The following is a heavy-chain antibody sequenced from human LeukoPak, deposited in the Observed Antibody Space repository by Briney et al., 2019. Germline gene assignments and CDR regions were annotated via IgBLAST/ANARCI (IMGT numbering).Heavy chain of an antibody. V-gene: IGHV1-18*01. D-gene: IGHD6-6*01. J-gene: IGHJ4*02. CDR3: ARVAEYSRYFPFDS. CDR2: ISAYNGYT. CDR1: GDTFNNYG. Sequence: GASVKVSCKASGDTFNNYGISWVRQAPGQGLEWMGWISAYNGYTNYAQSLRGRVTMTTDRSTSTAYMDLRSLRSDDTAVYYCARVAEYSRYFPFDSWGQGTLVTVSS.